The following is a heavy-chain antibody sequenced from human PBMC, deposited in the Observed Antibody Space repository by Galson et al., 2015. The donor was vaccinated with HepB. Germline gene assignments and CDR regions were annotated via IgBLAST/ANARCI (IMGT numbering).Heavy chain of an antibody. CDR3: AHSRKLGMNFHY. J-gene: IGHJ4*02. CDR2: IYWNADK. CDR1: GFSLSTSGVA. D-gene: IGHD7-27*01. V-gene: IGHV2-5*01. Sequence: PALVKPTQTLTLTCTFSGFSLSTSGVAVAWIRQPPGKALEWLALIYWNADKRYSPSLLSRLTITKDTSKNQVVLTMTNMDPVDTGTYYCAHSRKLGMNFHYWGQGTLVIVSS.